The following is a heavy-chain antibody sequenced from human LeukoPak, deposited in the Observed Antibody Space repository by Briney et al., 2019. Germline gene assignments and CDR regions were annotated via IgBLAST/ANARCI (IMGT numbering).Heavy chain of an antibody. D-gene: IGHD2-21*02. V-gene: IGHV3-21*01. CDR2: ISSSSSYI. Sequence: PGGSLRLSCAASGFTFSSYSMNWVRQAPGKGLEWVSSISSSSSYIYYADSVKGRFTISRDNAKNSLYLQMNSLRAEDTAVYYCARLNLEETGPCGSGDCYSGHFDSWGQGTLVTVSS. J-gene: IGHJ4*02. CDR3: ARLNLEETGPCGSGDCYSGHFDS. CDR1: GFTFSSYS.